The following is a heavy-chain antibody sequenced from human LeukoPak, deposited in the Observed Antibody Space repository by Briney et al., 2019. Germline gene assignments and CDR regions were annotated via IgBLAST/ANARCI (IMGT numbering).Heavy chain of an antibody. Sequence: SETLSLTCAVYGGSFSGFYWSWIRQSPGKGLEWLGEINHSGNSNYNPSLQSRVTISVDASKNQFFLNVSSVTAADMAVYYCARTPFWSGHNYXSQGILVTVSS. V-gene: IGHV4-34*01. D-gene: IGHD3-3*01. CDR2: INHSGNS. CDR1: GGSFSGFY. CDR3: ARTPFWSGHNY. J-gene: IGHJ4*02.